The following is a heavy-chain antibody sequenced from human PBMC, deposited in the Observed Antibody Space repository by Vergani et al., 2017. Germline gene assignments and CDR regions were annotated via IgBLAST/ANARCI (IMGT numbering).Heavy chain of an antibody. CDR2: ISYDGSNK. D-gene: IGHD3-10*01. CDR3: AKDLEYYYGSGSYDNFPRGYYYYGMDV. Sequence: QVQLVESGGGVVQPGRSLRLSCAASGFTFSSYGMHWVRQAPGKGLEWVAVISYDGSNKYYADSVKGRFTISRDISKNTLYLQMNSLRAEDTAVYYCAKDLEYYYGSGSYDNFPRGYYYYGMDVWGQGTTVTVSS. J-gene: IGHJ6*02. CDR1: GFTFSSYG. V-gene: IGHV3-30*18.